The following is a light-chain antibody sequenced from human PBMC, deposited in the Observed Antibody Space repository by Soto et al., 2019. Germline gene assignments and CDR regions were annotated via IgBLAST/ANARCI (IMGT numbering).Light chain of an antibody. J-gene: IGLJ1*01. CDR1: SCDVGGYNY. Sequence: QSVLTQPRSVSGSPGQSVTISCTGTSCDVGGYNYVSWYQQHPGKAPKLMIYDVSKRPSGVPDRFSGSKSGNTASLTISGLQAEDEAEYYCCSYAGSYRVFGTGTKVTVL. CDR2: DVS. V-gene: IGLV2-11*01. CDR3: CSYAGSYRV.